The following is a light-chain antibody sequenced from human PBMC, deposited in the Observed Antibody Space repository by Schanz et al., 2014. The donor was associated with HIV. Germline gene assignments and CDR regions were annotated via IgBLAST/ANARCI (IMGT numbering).Light chain of an antibody. CDR2: AAS. J-gene: IGKJ2*01. CDR3: QQYGSSLYT. V-gene: IGKV3-20*01. CDR1: QSVSSTY. Sequence: EIVLTQSPGTLSLSPGERATLSCRASQSVSSTYLAWHQQKPGQAPRLLIYAASSRATGIPDRFSGSGSGTDFTLTISRLEPEDFAVYYCQQYGSSLYTFGQGTKLEIK.